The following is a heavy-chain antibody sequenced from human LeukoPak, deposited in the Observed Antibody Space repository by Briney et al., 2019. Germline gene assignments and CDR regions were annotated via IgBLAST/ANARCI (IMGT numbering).Heavy chain of an antibody. D-gene: IGHD2-2*01. J-gene: IGHJ4*02. CDR1: GGSISSSSYY. V-gene: IGHV4-39*01. CDR2: IYYSGST. CDR3: ARGYCSSTSCYPLDY. Sequence: PSETLSLTCTVSGGSISSSSYYWGWIRQPPGKGLEWIGSIYYSGSTYYNPSLKSRVTISVDTSKNQFSLKLSSVTAADTAVYYCARGYCSSTSCYPLDYWGQGTLVTVSS.